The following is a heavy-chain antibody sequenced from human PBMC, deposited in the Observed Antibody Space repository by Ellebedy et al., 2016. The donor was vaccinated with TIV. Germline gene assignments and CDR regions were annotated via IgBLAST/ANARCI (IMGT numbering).Heavy chain of an antibody. CDR3: ARAGDIVGATPFDY. CDR1: GGTFSSYA. V-gene: IGHV1-69*13. CDR2: IIPIFGTA. Sequence: SVKVSCXASGGTFSSYAISWVRQAPGQGLEWMGGIIPIFGTANYAQKFQGRVTITADESTSTAYMELSSLRSEDTAVYYCARAGDIVGATPFDYWGQGTLVTVSS. D-gene: IGHD1-26*01. J-gene: IGHJ4*02.